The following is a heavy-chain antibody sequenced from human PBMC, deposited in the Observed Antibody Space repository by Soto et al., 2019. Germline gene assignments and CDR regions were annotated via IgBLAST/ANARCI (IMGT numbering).Heavy chain of an antibody. D-gene: IGHD2-8*01. CDR3: ARAHGVYFDY. J-gene: IGHJ4*02. CDR2: TYYRSKWSN. CDR1: GDSVSGNLAT. V-gene: IGHV6-1*01. Sequence: PSQTLSLTCAISGDSVSGNLATWNWIRQSPSRGLEWLGRTYYRSKWSNDYAESVKSRITVNPDTSKNHFSLQLYSVTPEDTAVYFCARAHGVYFDYWGQGTLVTVSS.